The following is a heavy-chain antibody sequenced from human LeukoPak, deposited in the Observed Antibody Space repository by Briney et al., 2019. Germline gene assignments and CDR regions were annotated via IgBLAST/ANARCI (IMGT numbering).Heavy chain of an antibody. D-gene: IGHD2-2*01. CDR1: GGTFSSYA. CDR2: IIPILGIA. V-gene: IGHV1-69*04. CDR3: ARIEYCSSTSCYEYFQH. Sequence: SVKVSCKASGGTFSSYAISWVRQAPGQGLEWMGRIIPILGIANYAQKFQGRVTITADKSTSTAYMELSSLRSEDTAVYYCARIEYCSSTSCYEYFQHWGQGTLVTVSS. J-gene: IGHJ1*01.